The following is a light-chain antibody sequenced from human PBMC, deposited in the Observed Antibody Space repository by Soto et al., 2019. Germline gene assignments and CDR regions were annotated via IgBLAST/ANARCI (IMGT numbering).Light chain of an antibody. V-gene: IGLV2-11*01. J-gene: IGLJ3*02. CDR2: EVN. CDR3: CLSPGSLTWL. Sequence: QSLLTQPRSVSGSPGQSVTISCTATGSDVGDSSHVSWYQLHPGKAPKLMIYEVNNRPSGVPDRFSGSKSGSTASLTISGLQAEDEAEYYCCLSPGSLTWLFGGGTKLTVL. CDR1: GSDVGDSSH.